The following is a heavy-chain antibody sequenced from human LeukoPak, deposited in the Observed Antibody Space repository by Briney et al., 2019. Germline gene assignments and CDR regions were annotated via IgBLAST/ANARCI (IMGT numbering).Heavy chain of an antibody. CDR1: GFTFSSYE. D-gene: IGHD2-2*02. Sequence: GGSLRLSCAASGFTFSSYEMNWVRQAPGKGLEWVSAISGSGGSTYYADSVKGRFTISRDNSKNTLYLQMNSLRAEDTAVYYCAKGAYTVYYYYGMDVWGQGTTVTVSS. J-gene: IGHJ6*02. V-gene: IGHV3-23*01. CDR3: AKGAYTVYYYYGMDV. CDR2: ISGSGGST.